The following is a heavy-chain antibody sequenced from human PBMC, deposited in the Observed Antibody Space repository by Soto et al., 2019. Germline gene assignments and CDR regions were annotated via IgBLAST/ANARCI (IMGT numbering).Heavy chain of an antibody. Sequence: SGAEVKQPGASASVSCKASGYNFTTYVVHWLRQAPGQGPEWMGWINCGSGNTVYSQKFQGRVTFTRDTSARTAYMDLNSLTSGDTAVYYCARGYTSGWTFDFWGRGTLVTVSS. J-gene: IGHJ4*02. CDR2: INCGSGNT. CDR1: GYNFTTYV. D-gene: IGHD6-19*01. CDR3: ARGYTSGWTFDF. V-gene: IGHV1-3*01.